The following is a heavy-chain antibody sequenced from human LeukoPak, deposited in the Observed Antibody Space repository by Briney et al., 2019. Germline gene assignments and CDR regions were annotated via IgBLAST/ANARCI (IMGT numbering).Heavy chain of an antibody. Sequence: PSETLSLTCTVSGGSISSSSYYWGWIRQPPGKGLEWIGSIYYSGSTNYNPSLKSRVTISVDTSKSQFSLTLSSLTAADTAEYYCARLKPPRYYFDYWGQGIQVIVSS. D-gene: IGHD1-14*01. CDR3: ARLKPPRYYFDY. J-gene: IGHJ4*02. V-gene: IGHV4-39*07. CDR1: GGSISSSSYY. CDR2: IYYSGST.